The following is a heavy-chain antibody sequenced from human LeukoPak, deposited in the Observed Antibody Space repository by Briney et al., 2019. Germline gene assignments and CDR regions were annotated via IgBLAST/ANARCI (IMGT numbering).Heavy chain of an antibody. CDR1: GGSISGSNW. CDR2: IYHSGST. CDR3: ARDSRPSLYSSSWFDY. D-gene: IGHD6-13*01. V-gene: IGHV4-4*02. Sequence: SETLSLTCAVSGGSISGSNWWSWVHQPPGKGLEWIGEIYHSGSTNYNPSLKSRVTISVDKSKNQFSLKLSSVTAADTAVYYCARDSRPSLYSSSWFDYWGQGTLVTVSS. J-gene: IGHJ4*02.